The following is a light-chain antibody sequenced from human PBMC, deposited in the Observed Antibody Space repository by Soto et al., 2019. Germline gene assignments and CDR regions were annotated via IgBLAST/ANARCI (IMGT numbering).Light chain of an antibody. CDR2: DES. V-gene: IGKV3-11*01. CDR1: QSVGIY. Sequence: EIVLTQSPATLSLSPGERATLSCRASQSVGIYLGWYQQRPGQAPRLLIYDESKRAADIPARFSGSGSGTDFTLTINSLEPEDFAVYYCQHRSPWPRAFGQGTRLEIK. CDR3: QHRSPWPRA. J-gene: IGKJ5*01.